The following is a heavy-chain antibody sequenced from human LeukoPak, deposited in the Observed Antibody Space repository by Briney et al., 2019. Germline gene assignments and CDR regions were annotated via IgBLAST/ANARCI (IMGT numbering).Heavy chain of an antibody. D-gene: IGHD3-22*01. Sequence: SETLSLTCAVSGYSISSGYYWGWIRQPPGKGLEWIGSIYHSGSTYYNPSLKSRVTISVDTYKNQFSLKLSSVTAADTAVYYCARAKYYYDSSGSVNYFDYWGQGTLVTVSS. V-gene: IGHV4-38-2*01. CDR3: ARAKYYYDSSGSVNYFDY. J-gene: IGHJ4*02. CDR1: GYSISSGYY. CDR2: IYHSGST.